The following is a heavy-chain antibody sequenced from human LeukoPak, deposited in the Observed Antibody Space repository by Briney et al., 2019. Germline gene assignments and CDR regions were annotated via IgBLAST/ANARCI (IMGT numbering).Heavy chain of an antibody. CDR1: GFTFSSYS. V-gene: IGHV3-21*01. CDR3: AREGRTYYYDSSGYYYPFDY. D-gene: IGHD3-22*01. CDR2: ISSSSSYI. J-gene: IGHJ4*02. Sequence: GSLRLSCAASGFTFSSYSMNWVRQAPGKGLEWVSSISSSSSYIYYADSVKGRFTISRDNAKNSLYLQMNSLRAEDTAVYYCAREGRTYYYDSSGYYYPFDYWGQGTLVTVSS.